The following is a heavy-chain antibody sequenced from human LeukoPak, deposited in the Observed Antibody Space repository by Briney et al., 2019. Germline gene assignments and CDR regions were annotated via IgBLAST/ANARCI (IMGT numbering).Heavy chain of an antibody. D-gene: IGHD2-21*02. CDR1: GFTFSSYA. Sequence: GGSLRLSCAASGFTFSSYAMRWVRQAPGKGLEYVSAISSNGGSTYYANSVKGRFTISRDNSKNTLYLQMGSLRAEDMAVYYCARAGPCGGDCYSYYYYGMDVWGQGTTVTVSS. J-gene: IGHJ6*02. CDR3: ARAGPCGGDCYSYYYYGMDV. V-gene: IGHV3-64*01. CDR2: ISSNGGST.